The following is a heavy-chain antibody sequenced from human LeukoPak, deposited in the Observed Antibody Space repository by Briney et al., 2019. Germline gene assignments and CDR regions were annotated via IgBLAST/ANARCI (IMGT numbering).Heavy chain of an antibody. V-gene: IGHV3-30*03. Sequence: GGSLRLSCAASGFTFSSYGMHWVRQAPGKGLEWVAVISYDGSNKYYADSVKGRFTISRDNSENTLYLQMNSLRAEDTAVYYCARGNSSGWYYFDYWGQGTLVTVSS. CDR1: GFTFSSYG. J-gene: IGHJ4*02. D-gene: IGHD6-19*01. CDR2: ISYDGSNK. CDR3: ARGNSSGWYYFDY.